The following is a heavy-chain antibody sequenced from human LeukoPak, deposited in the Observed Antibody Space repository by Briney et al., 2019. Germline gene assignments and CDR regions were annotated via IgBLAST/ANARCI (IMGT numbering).Heavy chain of an antibody. CDR2: IYHSGST. V-gene: IGHV4-30-2*01. Sequence: SETLSLTCTVSGGSISSSSYYWGWIRQPPGKGLEWIGYIYHSGSTYYNPSLKSRVTISVDRSKNQFSLKLSSVTAADTAVYYCARDIPFDYWGQGTLVTVSS. CDR3: ARDIPFDY. CDR1: GGSISSSSYY. J-gene: IGHJ4*02.